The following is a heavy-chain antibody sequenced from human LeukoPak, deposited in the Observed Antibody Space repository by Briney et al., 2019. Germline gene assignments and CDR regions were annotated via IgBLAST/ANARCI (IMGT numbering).Heavy chain of an antibody. CDR1: GGSISSGGYY. D-gene: IGHD4-17*01. J-gene: IGHJ4*02. Sequence: SETLSLTCTVSGGSISSGGYYWSWIRQHPGKGLEWIGYIYYSGSTYYNPSLKSRVTISVDTSKNQSSLKLSSVTAADTAVYYCARWATTVPNYFDYWGQGTLVTVSS. V-gene: IGHV4-31*03. CDR2: IYYSGST. CDR3: ARWATTVPNYFDY.